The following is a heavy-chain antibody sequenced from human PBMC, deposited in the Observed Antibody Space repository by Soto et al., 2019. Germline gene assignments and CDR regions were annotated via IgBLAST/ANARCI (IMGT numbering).Heavy chain of an antibody. CDR3: ARGALLDWHNYFALDV. D-gene: IGHD3-9*01. CDR1: GDSFNNDG. Sequence: QVQLVQSGAEVKKPGSSVKVSCKASGDSFNNDGVNWVRQAPRQGLEWVGGIIPHFGPAKYPQKFQGRATITADTLTNTVFMELLSLTSDDTAIYYCARGALLDWHNYFALDVWGQGTSVTVSS. J-gene: IGHJ6*02. CDR2: IIPHFGPA. V-gene: IGHV1-69*06.